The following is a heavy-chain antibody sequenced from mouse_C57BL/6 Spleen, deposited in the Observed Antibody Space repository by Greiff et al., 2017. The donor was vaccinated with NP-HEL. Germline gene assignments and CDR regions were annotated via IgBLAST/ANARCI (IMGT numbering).Heavy chain of an antibody. CDR3: ARGKYYAMGD. CDR2: INPYNGGT. CDR1: GYTFTDYY. J-gene: IGHJ4*01. Sequence: VQLQQSGPVLVKPGASVKMSCKASGYTFTDYYMHWVKQSHGKSLEWIGVINPYNGGTSYNQKFKGKATLTVDKSSSTAYMELNSLTSEDSAVYYYARGKYYAMGDWGQGTSVTVSS. V-gene: IGHV1-19*01.